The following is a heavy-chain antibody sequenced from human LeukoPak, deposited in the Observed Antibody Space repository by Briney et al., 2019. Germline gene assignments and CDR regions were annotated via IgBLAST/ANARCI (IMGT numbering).Heavy chain of an antibody. CDR1: GYTFTGYY. D-gene: IGHD3-22*01. V-gene: IGHV1-2*02. Sequence: ASVKVSCKASGYTFTGYYMHWVRQAPGQGLEWMGWINPNSGGTNYAQKFQGRVTMTGDTSISTAYMELSRLRSDDTAVYYCARNFYFDSSGYYHYWGQGTLVTVSS. CDR3: ARNFYFDSSGYYHY. CDR2: INPNSGGT. J-gene: IGHJ4*02.